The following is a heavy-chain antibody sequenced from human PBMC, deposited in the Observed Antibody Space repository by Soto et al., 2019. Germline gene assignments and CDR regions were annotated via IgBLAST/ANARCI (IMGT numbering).Heavy chain of an antibody. CDR3: AKLGEGLLWLRFGWFDY. CDR1: GFTFSSYA. Sequence: GGSLRLSCAASGFTFSSYAMSWVRQAPGKGLEWVSAISGSGGSTYYADSVKGRFTISRDNSKNTLYLQMNSLRAEDTAVYYCAKLGEGLLWLRFGWFDYWGQGTLVTVSS. V-gene: IGHV3-23*01. J-gene: IGHJ4*02. CDR2: ISGSGGST. D-gene: IGHD5-12*01.